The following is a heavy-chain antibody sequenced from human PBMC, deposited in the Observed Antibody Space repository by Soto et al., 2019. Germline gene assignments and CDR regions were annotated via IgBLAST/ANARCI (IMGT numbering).Heavy chain of an antibody. D-gene: IGHD3-10*01. J-gene: IGHJ3*02. CDR3: ARTASSVLWFGESPFDAFDI. CDR2: ISSSSSYI. CDR1: GFTFSSYS. Sequence: EVQLVESGGGLVKPGGSLRLSCAASGFTFSSYSMNWVRQAPGKGLEWVSSISSSSSYIYYADSVKDRFTIPRDNAKNSLYLQMTSLRAEYTAVYYCARTASSVLWFGESPFDAFDIWGQGTMVTVSS. V-gene: IGHV3-21*01.